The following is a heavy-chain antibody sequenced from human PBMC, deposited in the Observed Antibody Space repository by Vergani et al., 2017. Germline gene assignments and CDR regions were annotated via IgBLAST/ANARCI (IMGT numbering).Heavy chain of an antibody. Sequence: QVQLVQSGAEVKKPGSSVKVSCKSSGGTFSDYAITWVRQAPGQGLEWMGRILPILGTTNYAQKFQGRFTITADESTSTAYMELNSLRSEDTAVYYCARVGGVATLGWFDPWGRGTLVTVSS. J-gene: IGHJ5*02. CDR2: ILPILGTT. CDR3: ARVGGVATLGWFDP. V-gene: IGHV1-69*13. D-gene: IGHD5-12*01. CDR1: GGTFSDYA.